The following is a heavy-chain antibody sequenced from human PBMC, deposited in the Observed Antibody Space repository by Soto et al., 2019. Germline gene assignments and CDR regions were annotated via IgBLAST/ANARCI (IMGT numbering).Heavy chain of an antibody. CDR1: GFTFSSYG. J-gene: IGHJ6*02. V-gene: IGHV3-33*01. CDR2: IWYDGSNK. D-gene: IGHD4-17*01. CDR3: ARDKTTRYYYYYGMDV. Sequence: GGSLRLSCAASGFTFSSYGMHWVRQAPGKGLEWVAVIWYDGSNKYYADSVKGRFTISRDNSKNTLYLQMNSLRAEDTAVYYCARDKTTRYYYYYGMDVWGQGTTVTVSS.